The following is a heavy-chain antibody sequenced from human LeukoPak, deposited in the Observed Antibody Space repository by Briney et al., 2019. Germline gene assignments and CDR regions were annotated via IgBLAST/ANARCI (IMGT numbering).Heavy chain of an antibody. CDR3: SRGGSYYRAMM. V-gene: IGHV4-59*01. CDR2: IYYSGAT. D-gene: IGHD3-10*01. Sequence: PSETLSLTCSVSGDSKSSYYWSWIRQPPGKGLEWIGYIYYSGATSYNPSLKSRVTISIDTSKNQFSLNLGSVTAADTAMYYCSRGGSYYRAMMWGQGTMVAVSS. J-gene: IGHJ3*01. CDR1: GDSKSSYY.